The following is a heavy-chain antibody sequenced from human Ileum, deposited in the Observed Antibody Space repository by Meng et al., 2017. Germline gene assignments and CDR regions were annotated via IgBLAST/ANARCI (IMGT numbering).Heavy chain of an antibody. CDR3: ARDSPGELAPTDY. J-gene: IGHJ4*02. CDR1: GGSSSSSHW. CDR2: IYHSGIT. V-gene: IGHV4-4*02. Sequence: ASGPGVVQPWGPLSLTCSGSGGSSSSSHWWRWARAPTGKALECFGEIYHSGITNYHPSLKSRVTISVDNSKNQFSLTLSSVTAADTAVYYCARDSPGELAPTDYWGQGTLVTVSS. D-gene: IGHD3-10*01.